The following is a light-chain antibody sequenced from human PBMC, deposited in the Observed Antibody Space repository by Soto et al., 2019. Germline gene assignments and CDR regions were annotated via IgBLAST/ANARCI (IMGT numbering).Light chain of an antibody. J-gene: IGLJ2*01. CDR2: RNN. CDR3: AAWDDSLSGVV. Sequence: QSALTQPPSASGTPGQRVTISCSGSSSNIGSNYVFWYQHLPGTAPKLLIHRNNQRPSGVPDRFSGSKSGTSASLAISGLRSEDETDYYCAAWDDSLSGVVFGGGTKLTVL. CDR1: SSNIGSNY. V-gene: IGLV1-47*01.